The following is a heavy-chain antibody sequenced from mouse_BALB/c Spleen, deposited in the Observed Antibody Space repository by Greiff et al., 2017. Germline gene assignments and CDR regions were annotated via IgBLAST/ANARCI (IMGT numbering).Heavy chain of an antibody. V-gene: IGHV5-6*01. CDR1: GFTFSSYG. J-gene: IGHJ2*01. D-gene: IGHD4-1*01. CDR3: ARHLLPGLDYFDY. CDR2: ISSGGSYT. Sequence: EVQLVESGGDLVKPGGSLKLSCAASGFTFSSYGMSWVRQTPDKRLEWVATISSGGSYTYYPDSVKGRFTISRDNAKNTLYLQMSSLKSEDTAMYYCARHLLPGLDYFDYWGQGTTLTVSS.